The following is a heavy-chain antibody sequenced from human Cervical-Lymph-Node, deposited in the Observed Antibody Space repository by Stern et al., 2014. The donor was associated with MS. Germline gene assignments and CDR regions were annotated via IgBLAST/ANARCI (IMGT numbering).Heavy chain of an antibody. Sequence: VQLVESGAEVKKPGASVKVSCKASGYTFTGYYIHWVRQAPGQGLEWMGWIIHNNGDTNYAQNFQGRVTMTRDTSISTAYMELSRLRSDDTAVYYCAKDGSNYWGQGTLVTVSS. D-gene: IGHD5-24*01. CDR2: IIHNNGDT. J-gene: IGHJ4*02. CDR1: GYTFTGYY. V-gene: IGHV1-2*02. CDR3: AKDGSNY.